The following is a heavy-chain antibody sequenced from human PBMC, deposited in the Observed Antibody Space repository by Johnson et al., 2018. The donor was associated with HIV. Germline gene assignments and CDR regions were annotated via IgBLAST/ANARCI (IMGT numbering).Heavy chain of an antibody. CDR2: ISSSGSTI. CDR1: GFTFSDYY. J-gene: IGHJ3*02. D-gene: IGHD6-19*01. V-gene: IGHV3-11*04. CDR3: ARIPGSGWEHDAFDI. Sequence: QVQLVESGGGLVKPGGSLRLSCAASGFTFSDYYMTWIRQAPRKGLEWVSYISSSGSTIYYADSVKGRFTISRDNARNSLFLQMNSLRAEDTAVYYCARIPGSGWEHDAFDIWGQGTMVTVSS.